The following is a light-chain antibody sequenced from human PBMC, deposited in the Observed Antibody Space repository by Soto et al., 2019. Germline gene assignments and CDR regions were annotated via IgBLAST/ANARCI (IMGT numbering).Light chain of an antibody. CDR2: GNT. V-gene: IGLV1-40*01. Sequence: QSVLTQPPSVSGAPGQMVTISCTGSRSNLGAGNDVPWYQHLPGAAPKLLISGNTNRPSGVPERFSGSKSGTSASLAITGLQTDDEADYSCQSYDRTVGVYVVFGGGTKLTVL. CDR3: QSYDRTVGVYVV. J-gene: IGLJ2*01. CDR1: RSNLGAGND.